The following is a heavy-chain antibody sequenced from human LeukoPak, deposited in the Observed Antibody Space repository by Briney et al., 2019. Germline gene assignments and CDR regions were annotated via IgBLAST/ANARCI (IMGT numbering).Heavy chain of an antibody. CDR1: GYTFTGYY. V-gene: IGHV1-69*13. CDR3: ARGRGVDSDIVVVVAAYDY. D-gene: IGHD2-15*01. J-gene: IGHJ4*02. Sequence: SVKVSCKASGYTFTGYYMHWLRQAPGQGLEWMGGIIPIFGTANYAQKFQGRVTITADESTSTAYMELSSLRSEDTAVYYCARGRGVDSDIVVVVAAYDYWGQGTLVTVSS. CDR2: IIPIFGTA.